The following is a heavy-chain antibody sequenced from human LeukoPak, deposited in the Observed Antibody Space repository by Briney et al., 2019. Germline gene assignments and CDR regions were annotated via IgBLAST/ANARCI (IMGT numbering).Heavy chain of an antibody. D-gene: IGHD3-10*01. J-gene: IGHJ4*02. CDR1: GGSFSGYY. Sequence: SETLSLTCAVYGGSFSGYYWSWIRQPPGKGLEWIGEINHSGSTNYNPSLKSRVTISVDTSKNQFSLKLSSVTAADTAVYYCARVAYYYGSGGYSPTYYFDYWGQGTLVTVSS. CDR2: INHSGST. CDR3: ARVAYYYGSGGYSPTYYFDY. V-gene: IGHV4-34*01.